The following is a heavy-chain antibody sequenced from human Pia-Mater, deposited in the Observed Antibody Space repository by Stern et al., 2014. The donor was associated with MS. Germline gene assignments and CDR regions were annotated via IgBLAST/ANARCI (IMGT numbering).Heavy chain of an antibody. Sequence: QVQLVQSGSELKKPGASLKVSCKASGYTFTNYAMNWGRQAPGQGLGWMGWINTNKGNAMYAQGFTGRFVFSLDTSVSTAYLQISSLKAEDTAVYYCARDKNAYGYGGTDYWGQGTLVTVSS. CDR1: GYTFTNYA. D-gene: IGHD5-18*01. CDR2: INTNKGNA. V-gene: IGHV7-4-1*02. CDR3: ARDKNAYGYGGTDY. J-gene: IGHJ4*02.